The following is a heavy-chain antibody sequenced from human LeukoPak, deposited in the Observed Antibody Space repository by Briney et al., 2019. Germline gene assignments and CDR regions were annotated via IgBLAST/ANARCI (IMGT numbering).Heavy chain of an antibody. CDR3: ASTTQSGSYVDY. J-gene: IGHJ4*02. D-gene: IGHD1-26*01. V-gene: IGHV4-34*01. CDR2: INHSGST. Sequence: PSETLSLTCAVYGGSFSGYYWSWIRQPPGEGLEWIGEINHSGSTNYNPSLKSRVTISVDTSKNQFSLKLSSVTAADTAVYYCASTTQSGSYVDYWGQGTLVTVSP. CDR1: GGSFSGYY.